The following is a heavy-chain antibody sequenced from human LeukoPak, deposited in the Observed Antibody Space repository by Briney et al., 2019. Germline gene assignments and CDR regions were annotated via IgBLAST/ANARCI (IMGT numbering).Heavy chain of an antibody. V-gene: IGHV3-23*01. CDR2: ISVTGGST. D-gene: IGHD3-16*01. Sequence: PGGSLRLSCAASGFTFDSYPMHWVRQAPGKGLEWVSGISVTGGSTYYAESVKGRFPISRDNSKNTLYLQMNSLRTADTAIYYCAKGGNDFDYWGQGTLVTASS. J-gene: IGHJ4*02. CDR3: AKGGNDFDY. CDR1: GFTFDSYP.